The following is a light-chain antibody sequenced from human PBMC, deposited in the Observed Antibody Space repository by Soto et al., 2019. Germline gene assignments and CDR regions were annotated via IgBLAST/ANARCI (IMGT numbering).Light chain of an antibody. Sequence: EIVLTQSPGTLSLSPGERATLSCRASQSVSSTFLAWYQQKPGQPPRLLIYGASNRATGIPDRFRGSGSGTDFTLAISRLEPEDVAVYYCQHYGSSLITFGQRTRLEIQ. J-gene: IGKJ5*01. CDR3: QHYGSSLIT. CDR2: GAS. CDR1: QSVSSTF. V-gene: IGKV3-20*01.